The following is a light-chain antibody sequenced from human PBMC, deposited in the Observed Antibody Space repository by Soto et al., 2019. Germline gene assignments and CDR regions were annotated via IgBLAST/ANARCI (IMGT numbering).Light chain of an antibody. J-gene: IGKJ1*01. CDR3: QQYYSVPRT. CDR1: QSVFYSSNNKNY. V-gene: IGKV4-1*01. CDR2: WAS. Sequence: DIVMTQSPDFLAVSLGERATINCKSSQSVFYSSNNKNYLGWFQQKPGQAPKLLIYWASTRDSGVPDRFSGSGSGTDFTLTISSLQAEDVAVYYCQQYYSVPRTFGQGTKVEIK.